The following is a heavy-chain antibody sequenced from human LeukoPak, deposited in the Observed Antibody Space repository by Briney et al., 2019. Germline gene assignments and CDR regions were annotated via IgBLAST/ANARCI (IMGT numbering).Heavy chain of an antibody. CDR2: IIPIFGTA. J-gene: IGHJ6*03. CDR1: GGTFSSYA. Sequence: GASVKVSCKASGGTFSSYAISWVRQAPGQGLEWMGGIIPIFGTANYAQKFQGRVTITADKSTSTAYMELSSLRSEDTAVYYCARAIVVVPAATLNDYYYMDVWGKGTTVTVSS. D-gene: IGHD2-2*01. V-gene: IGHV1-69*06. CDR3: ARAIVVVPAATLNDYYYMDV.